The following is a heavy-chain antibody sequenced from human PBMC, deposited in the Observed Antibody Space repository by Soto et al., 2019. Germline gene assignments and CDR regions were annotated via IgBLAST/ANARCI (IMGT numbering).Heavy chain of an antibody. V-gene: IGHV1-69*06. CDR2: IIPIFGTA. Sequence: SVKVSCKASGGTFSSYAISWVRQAPGQGLEWMGGIIPIFGTANYAQKFQGRVTITADKSTSTAYMEPSSLRSEDTAVYYCARSRYCSGGSCYSRWFDPWGQGTLVTVSS. CDR1: GGTFSSYA. CDR3: ARSRYCSGGSCYSRWFDP. J-gene: IGHJ5*02. D-gene: IGHD2-15*01.